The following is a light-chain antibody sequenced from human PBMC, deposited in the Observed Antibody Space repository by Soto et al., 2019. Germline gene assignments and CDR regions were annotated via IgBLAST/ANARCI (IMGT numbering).Light chain of an antibody. CDR1: QSLLQSDGNTY. J-gene: IGKJ1*01. CDR3: MQSIQLPRT. V-gene: IGKV2D-29*01. Sequence: IVMNKTALSLSVTPGQPSSISYNSSQSLLQSDGNTYLYWYLQKPGQPPQLLIYAVSNRFSGVPDRFSGSGSGTDFTLKISRVEAEDVGVYYCMQSIQLPRTFGQGTKVDIK. CDR2: AVS.